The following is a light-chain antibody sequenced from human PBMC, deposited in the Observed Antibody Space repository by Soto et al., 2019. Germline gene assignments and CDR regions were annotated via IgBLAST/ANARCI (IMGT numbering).Light chain of an antibody. Sequence: QSVLTQPASGSGSPGQSITISCTGTSSDVGSYNLVSWYQQHPGKAPKLMIYEGSKRPSGVSNRFSGSKSGNTASLTISGLQAEDEADYYCCSYAGSSTFDVVFGGGTKLTVL. V-gene: IGLV2-23*03. CDR2: EGS. CDR3: CSYAGSSTFDVV. J-gene: IGLJ2*01. CDR1: SSDVGSYNL.